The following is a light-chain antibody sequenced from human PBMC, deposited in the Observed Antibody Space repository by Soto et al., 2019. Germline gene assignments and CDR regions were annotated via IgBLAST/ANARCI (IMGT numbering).Light chain of an antibody. J-gene: IGKJ5*01. V-gene: IGKV3-20*01. CDR3: QQLCRSIIT. Sequence: EIVLTQSPGTLSLSPGERATLSCRASQSVSSSYLAWYQQKPGQAPRLLIYGASSRATGIPDRFSGSGSGEGFTLTISRIGPEGFGVYLWQQLCRSIITFGQGTRLEIK. CDR1: QSVSSSY. CDR2: GAS.